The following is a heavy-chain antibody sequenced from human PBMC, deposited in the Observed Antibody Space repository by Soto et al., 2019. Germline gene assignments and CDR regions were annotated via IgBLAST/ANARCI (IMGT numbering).Heavy chain of an antibody. CDR2: IYYSGST. CDR3: ARYGSGECNRGSCYSPFDY. Sequence: QVQLQESGPGLVKPSQTLSLTCTVSGRSISSVNYYWSWIRQPPGKGLEWIGYIYYSGSTYYNPSLRRRVTIAVDTSQNQFSLKLSSVTAADTAVYYCARYGSGECNRGSCYSPFDYWGQGTLVTVSS. CDR1: GRSISSVNYY. V-gene: IGHV4-30-4*01. J-gene: IGHJ4*02. D-gene: IGHD2-15*01.